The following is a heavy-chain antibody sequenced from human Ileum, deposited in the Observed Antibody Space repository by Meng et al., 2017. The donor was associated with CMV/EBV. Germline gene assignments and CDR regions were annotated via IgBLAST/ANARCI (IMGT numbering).Heavy chain of an antibody. Sequence: SWVASDFTIINAWMNWVRQAAGKGLEWVARIRSQTAGGKTEYHAAVKGRFTVSRDDSKYTVYLQMNSLKIDDTAVYYCTTGWTQYFDFWGQGALVTVSS. CDR2: IRSQTAGGKT. CDR1: DFTIINAW. J-gene: IGHJ4*02. V-gene: IGHV3-15*07. D-gene: IGHD3/OR15-3a*01. CDR3: TTGWTQYFDF.